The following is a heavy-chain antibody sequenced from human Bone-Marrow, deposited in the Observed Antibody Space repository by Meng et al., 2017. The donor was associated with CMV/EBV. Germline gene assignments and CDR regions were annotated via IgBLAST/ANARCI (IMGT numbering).Heavy chain of an antibody. V-gene: IGHV5-51*01. CDR3: ARLSHYWSMGF. J-gene: IGHJ4*02. CDR1: GYSFTSYW. Sequence: GGSLRLSCKGPGYSFTSYWIGWVRQMPGKGLEWMGIIYPGDSDTRYSPSFQGQVTISADKSISTAYLQWSSLKASDTAMYYCARLSHYWSMGFWGQGTLVTVSS. D-gene: IGHD2-8*02. CDR2: IYPGDSDT.